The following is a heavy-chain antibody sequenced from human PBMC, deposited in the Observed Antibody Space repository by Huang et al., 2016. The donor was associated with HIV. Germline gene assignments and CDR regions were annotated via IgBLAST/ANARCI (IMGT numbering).Heavy chain of an antibody. V-gene: IGHV4-34*01. CDR1: GGSFSGYY. CDR2: SNHSGRT. J-gene: IGHJ3*02. D-gene: IGHD6-13*01. Sequence: QVQLQQWGAGLLKPSETLSLTCAVYGGSFSGYYWSWIRQPPGKGLEWIGESNHSGRTHYNPSLKSRVTISVDTSKNQFSLKLSSVTAADTAVYYCARADIPDAPSWQQLYAFDIWGQGTMVTVSS. CDR3: ARADIPDAPSWQQLYAFDI.